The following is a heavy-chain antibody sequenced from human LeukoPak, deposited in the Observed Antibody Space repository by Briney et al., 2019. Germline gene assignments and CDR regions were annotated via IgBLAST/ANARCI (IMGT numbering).Heavy chain of an antibody. CDR3: ATSIVGFTYDEHFQH. Sequence: SQTLSLTCTVSGGSISSGDYYWSWIRQPPGKGLEWIGYIYYTGSTNYNPSLKSRATMSVDTSKSQVSLKMTSVTVADTAVYYCATSIVGFTYDEHFQHWGQGTLVTVSS. CDR2: IYYTGST. J-gene: IGHJ1*01. D-gene: IGHD1-26*01. CDR1: GGSISSGDYY. V-gene: IGHV4-30-4*01.